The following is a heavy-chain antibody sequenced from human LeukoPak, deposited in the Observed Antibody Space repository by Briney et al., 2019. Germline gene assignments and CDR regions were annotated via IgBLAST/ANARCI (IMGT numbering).Heavy chain of an antibody. D-gene: IGHD1-26*01. J-gene: IGHJ6*04. CDR2: IHASGST. Sequence: SETLSLTCTVSSASINTYYWSWFRQPAGKGLEWIGRIHASGSTYYNPSLKSRVSMSIDMSKNQFSLRLSSVTAADMAVFYCARDIGSRIWGTGTTVIVSS. CDR3: ARDIGSRI. CDR1: SASINTYY. V-gene: IGHV4-4*07.